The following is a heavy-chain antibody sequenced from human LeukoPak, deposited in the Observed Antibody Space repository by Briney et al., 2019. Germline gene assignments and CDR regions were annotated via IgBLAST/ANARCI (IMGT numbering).Heavy chain of an antibody. V-gene: IGHV3-48*01. J-gene: IGHJ3*02. CDR3: ARDSPPRYCSSTSCQERDAFDI. D-gene: IGHD2-2*01. CDR2: ISSSSSTI. Sequence: GGSLRLSCAASGFTFSSYSMNWVRQAPGKGLEWVSYISSSSSTIYYADSVKGRFTISRDNAKNSLYLQMNSLRAEDTAVYYCARDSPPRYCSSTSCQERDAFDIWGQGTMVTVSS. CDR1: GFTFSSYS.